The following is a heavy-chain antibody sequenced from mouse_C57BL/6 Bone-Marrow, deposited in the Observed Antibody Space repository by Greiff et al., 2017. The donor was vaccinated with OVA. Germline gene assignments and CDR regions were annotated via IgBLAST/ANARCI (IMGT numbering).Heavy chain of an antibody. CDR2: IDPENGDT. CDR1: GFNIKDDY. Sequence: EVQLQQSGAELVRPGASVKLSCTASGFNIKDDYMHWVKQRPEQGLEWIGWIDPENGDTEYASKFQGKATITAYTSSNTAYLQLSSLTSEDTAVYYCTTSGDGYPWFACWGRGTLVTVSA. J-gene: IGHJ3*01. V-gene: IGHV14-4*01. D-gene: IGHD2-3*01. CDR3: TTSGDGYPWFAC.